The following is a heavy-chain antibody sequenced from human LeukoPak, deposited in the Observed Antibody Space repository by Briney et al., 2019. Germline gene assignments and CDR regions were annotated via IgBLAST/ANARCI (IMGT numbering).Heavy chain of an antibody. CDR3: ARTMVRGVITPGY. CDR1: GYTFTGYY. V-gene: IGHV1-2*02. CDR2: INPNSGGT. Sequence: ASVKVSCKASGYTFTGYYMHWVRQAPGQGLEWMGWINPNSGGTNYAQKFQGRVTMTGDTSISTAYMELSRLRSDDTAVYYCARTMVRGVITPGYWGQGTLVTVSS. J-gene: IGHJ4*02. D-gene: IGHD3-10*01.